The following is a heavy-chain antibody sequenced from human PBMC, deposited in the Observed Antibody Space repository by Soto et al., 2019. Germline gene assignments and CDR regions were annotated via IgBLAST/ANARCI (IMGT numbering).Heavy chain of an antibody. J-gene: IGHJ4*02. Sequence: QVQLVESGGGVVQPGRSLRLSCEASGFTFSSYAMHWVRQAPGKGLEGGAVISYDGSNKYYADSVKGRFTISRDNSKNTLYLQMNSLRAEDTAVYYCAASFIRFLEWLPRWVVAIFDYWGQGTLVTVSS. CDR1: GFTFSSYA. CDR2: ISYDGSNK. D-gene: IGHD3-3*01. CDR3: AASFIRFLEWLPRWVVAIFDY. V-gene: IGHV3-30-3*01.